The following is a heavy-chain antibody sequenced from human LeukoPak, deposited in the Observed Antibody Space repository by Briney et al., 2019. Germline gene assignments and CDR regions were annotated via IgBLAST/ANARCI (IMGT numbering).Heavy chain of an antibody. V-gene: IGHV5-51*01. CDR2: IYPGDSDT. J-gene: IGHJ4*02. D-gene: IGHD6-6*01. CDR1: GYSFTTYW. CDR3: ARAVAPRPIDY. Sequence: GESLKISCKGSGYSFTTYWIGWVRQMPGKGLEWMGIIYPGDSDTRYSPSFQGQVTISADKSISTTYLQWSSLKASDTAIYYCARAVAPRPIDYWGQGTLVTVSS.